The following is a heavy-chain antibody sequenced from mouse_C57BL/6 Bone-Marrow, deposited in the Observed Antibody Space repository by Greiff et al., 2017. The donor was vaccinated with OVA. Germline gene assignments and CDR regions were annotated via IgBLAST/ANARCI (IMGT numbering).Heavy chain of an antibody. D-gene: IGHD1-1*01. V-gene: IGHV1-55*01. Sequence: QVQLQQPGAELVKPGASVKMSCKASGYTFTSYWITWVKQRPGQGLEWIGDSYPGSGSTNYNEKFKSKATLTVDTSSSTAYMQLSSLTSEDSAVYYCAREGITTVPFAYWGQGTLVTVSA. CDR3: AREGITTVPFAY. J-gene: IGHJ3*01. CDR2: SYPGSGST. CDR1: GYTFTSYW.